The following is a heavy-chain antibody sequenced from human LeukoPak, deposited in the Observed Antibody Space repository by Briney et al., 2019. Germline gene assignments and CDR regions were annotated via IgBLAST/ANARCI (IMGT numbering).Heavy chain of an antibody. CDR2: ISSSSSYI. D-gene: IGHD3-10*01. Sequence: PGGSLRLSCAASGFTFSSYSMNWVRQAPGKGLEWVSSISSSSSYIYYADSVKGRFTISRDNAKNSLYLQMNSLRAEDTAVYYCARDSCYYGSGSYFGPSSWFDPWGQGTLVTVSS. V-gene: IGHV3-21*01. J-gene: IGHJ5*02. CDR1: GFTFSSYS. CDR3: ARDSCYYGSGSYFGPSSWFDP.